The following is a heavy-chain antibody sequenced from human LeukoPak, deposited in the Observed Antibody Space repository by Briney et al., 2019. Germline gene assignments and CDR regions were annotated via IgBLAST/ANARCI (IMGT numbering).Heavy chain of an antibody. Sequence: ASVKVSCKTSGYPFTHYYITWVRQAPGQGLGWMGWVSGYNAKTSYAQKFQGRVTMTIETSTTTAYMELESLRSDDTAVYYCARETSTTWPPRYFQHWGQGTLVAVSS. CDR3: ARETSTTWPPRYFQH. J-gene: IGHJ1*01. CDR1: GYPFTHYY. CDR2: VSGYNAKT. D-gene: IGHD1-14*01. V-gene: IGHV1-18*01.